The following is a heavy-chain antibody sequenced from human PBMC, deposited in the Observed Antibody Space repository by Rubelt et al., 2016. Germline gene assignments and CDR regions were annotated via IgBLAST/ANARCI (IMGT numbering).Heavy chain of an antibody. J-gene: IGHJ4*02. CDR1: GFTFSSYG. D-gene: IGHD3-22*01. CDR3: ARVGGYYDSSGYYEN. Sequence: GGSLRLSCAASGFTFSSYGMHWVRQAPGKGLEWVAVIWYDGSNKYYADSVKGRFTISRDNSKNTLYLQMNSLRAEDTAVYYCARVGGYYDSSGYYENWGQGTLVTVSS. V-gene: IGHV3-33*08. CDR2: IWYDGSNK.